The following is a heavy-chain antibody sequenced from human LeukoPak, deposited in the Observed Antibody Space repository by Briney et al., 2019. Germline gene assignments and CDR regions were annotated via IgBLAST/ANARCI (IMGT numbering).Heavy chain of an antibody. CDR1: GGSFSGYY. CDR3: ARSSSGWYQGPSYAFDI. D-gene: IGHD6-19*01. V-gene: IGHV4-34*01. J-gene: IGHJ3*02. Sequence: PSETLSLTCAVYGGSFSGYYWSWIRQPPGKGLEWIGEINHSGSTNYNPSLKSRVTISVDTSKNQFSLKLSSVTAADTAVYYCARSSSGWYQGPSYAFDIWGQGTMVTVSS. CDR2: INHSGST.